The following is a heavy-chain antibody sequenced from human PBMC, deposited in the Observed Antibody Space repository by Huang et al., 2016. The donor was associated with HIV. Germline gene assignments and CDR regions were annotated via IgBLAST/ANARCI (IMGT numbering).Heavy chain of an antibody. CDR3: ARQVLQWYSPNYIDH. J-gene: IGHJ4*01. D-gene: IGHD4-4*01. Sequence: QESGPRLVKASETLSLRCSVSGCSITNPYWNWFRQPPGKGLEWIGSVSSKGQTTYTPSLQSRVTRSRNMSKKQVSGKLTSVTAADTAVYFCARQVLQWYSPNYIDHWGHGTLVTVSS. CDR1: GCSITNPY. CDR2: VSSKGQT. V-gene: IGHV4-59*11.